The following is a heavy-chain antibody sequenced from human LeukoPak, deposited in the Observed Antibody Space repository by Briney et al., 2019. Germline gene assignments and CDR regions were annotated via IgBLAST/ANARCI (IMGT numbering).Heavy chain of an antibody. J-gene: IGHJ4*02. CDR1: GFTFSSYA. D-gene: IGHD5-18*01. CDR3: AKVGYSYGFNYFDY. CDR2: ISGSGGST. Sequence: GGSLRLSCAASGFTFSSYAMSWVRQAPGKGLEWVSAISGSGGSTYYADSVKGRFTISRDNSKNTLYLQMNSLRAEDTAAYYCAKVGYSYGFNYFDYWGQGTLVTVSS. V-gene: IGHV3-23*01.